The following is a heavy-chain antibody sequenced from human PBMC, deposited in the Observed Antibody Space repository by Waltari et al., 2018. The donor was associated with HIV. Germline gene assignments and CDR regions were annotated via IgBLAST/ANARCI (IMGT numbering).Heavy chain of an antibody. CDR3: AREALYDSSGYYFDY. CDR1: GFTFNKYW. V-gene: IGHV3-7*01. D-gene: IGHD3-22*01. Sequence: EVQLVESGGGLVQPGGSLRLSCAASGFTFNKYWMTWVLQAPGKGLEGVANIKQDESEKYYVDSLKGRFTISRDNAKNSLFLQMNSLRVEDTAVYYCAREALYDSSGYYFDYWGQGTLVTVSS. J-gene: IGHJ4*02. CDR2: IKQDESEK.